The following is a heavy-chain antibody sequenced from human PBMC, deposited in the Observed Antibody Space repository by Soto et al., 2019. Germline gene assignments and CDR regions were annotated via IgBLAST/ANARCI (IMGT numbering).Heavy chain of an antibody. CDR2: LSSSGGTT. CDR1: GFTFTNYP. V-gene: IGHV3-23*01. J-gene: IGHJ4*02. D-gene: IGHD1-26*01. Sequence: GGSLRLSCAASGFTFTNYPMSWVRQAPGKALEWVATLSSSGGTTLYADSVKGRFTISRDNSKNTLYLQMNSLRAEDTAVYYCAKSDAVGNNYFDSWAQGALVTVSS. CDR3: AKSDAVGNNYFDS.